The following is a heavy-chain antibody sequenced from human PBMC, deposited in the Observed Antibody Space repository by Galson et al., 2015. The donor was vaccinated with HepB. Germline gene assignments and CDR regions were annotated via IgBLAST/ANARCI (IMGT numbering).Heavy chain of an antibody. CDR2: ISSSTYIT. CDR3: ARDGHAPLDI. V-gene: IGHV3-48*02. J-gene: IGHJ3*02. Sequence: SLRLSCAASGFTFSAYNMNWVRQAPGKGLEWVSYISSSTYITYYADSVKGRFTISRDNAKNSLYLQMNSLRDEDTAVYYCARDGHAPLDIWGQGTMVTVSS. CDR1: GFTFSAYN.